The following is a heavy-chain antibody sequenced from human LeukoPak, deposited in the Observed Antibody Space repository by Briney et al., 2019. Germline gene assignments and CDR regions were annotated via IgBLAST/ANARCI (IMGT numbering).Heavy chain of an antibody. CDR2: ISGSGGST. J-gene: IGHJ4*02. CDR1: GFTFSSYA. Sequence: GGSLRLSCAASGFTFSSYAMSWVRQAPGKGLEWVSAISGSGGSTYYADSVKGRFTISRDNSKNTLYLQMNSLRAEDTAVYYCAKDRWGCSSTSCYDGYFDYWGRGTLVTVSS. D-gene: IGHD2-2*01. CDR3: AKDRWGCSSTSCYDGYFDY. V-gene: IGHV3-23*01.